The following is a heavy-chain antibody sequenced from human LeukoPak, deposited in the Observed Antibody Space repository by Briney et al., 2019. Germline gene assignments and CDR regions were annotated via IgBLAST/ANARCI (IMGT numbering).Heavy chain of an antibody. CDR3: ARADILGAYYYGSGSPDY. J-gene: IGHJ4*02. CDR1: GSTITNYW. Sequence: GGSLRLSCAASGSTITNYWMLWVRQAPGKGLVWVSRINSDGSITTYEGSVKGRFTISRDNAKNMLYLQMDSLRAEDTAVYYCARADILGAYYYGSGSPDYWGQGTLVTVSS. CDR2: INSDGSIT. V-gene: IGHV3-74*03. D-gene: IGHD3-10*01.